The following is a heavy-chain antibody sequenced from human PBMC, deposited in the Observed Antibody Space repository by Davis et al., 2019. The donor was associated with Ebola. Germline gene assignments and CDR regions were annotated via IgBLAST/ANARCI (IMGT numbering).Heavy chain of an antibody. D-gene: IGHD1-26*01. V-gene: IGHV4-34*01. CDR3: AGLSGSYDY. Sequence: SETLSLTCAVYGGSFSGYYWSWIRQPPGKGLEWLGEINHSGSTNYNPSLKSRVTISVDTSKNQFSLKLSSVTAADTAVYYCAGLSGSYDYWGQGTLVTVSS. J-gene: IGHJ4*02. CDR1: GGSFSGYY. CDR2: INHSGST.